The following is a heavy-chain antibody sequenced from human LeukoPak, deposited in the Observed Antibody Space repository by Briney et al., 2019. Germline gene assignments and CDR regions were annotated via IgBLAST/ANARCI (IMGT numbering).Heavy chain of an antibody. J-gene: IGHJ4*02. CDR2: IYTSGST. D-gene: IGHD1-26*01. CDR1: GGSISSGSYY. V-gene: IGHV4-61*02. Sequence: SQTLSLTCTVSGGSISSGSYYWSWIRQPAGKGLEWIGRIYTSGSTNYNPSLKSRVTISVDTSKNQFSLKLSSVTAADTAVYYCACSGSYHVGPDYWGQGTLVTVSS. CDR3: ACSGSYHVGPDY.